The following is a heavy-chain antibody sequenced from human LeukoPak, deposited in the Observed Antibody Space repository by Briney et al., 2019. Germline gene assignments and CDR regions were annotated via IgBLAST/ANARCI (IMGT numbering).Heavy chain of an antibody. CDR2: IYYSGST. J-gene: IGHJ4*02. CDR3: ARDHGETHFGY. D-gene: IGHD3-10*01. Sequence: PSETLSLTCTVSGGSISSSSYYWGWIRQPPGKGLEWVGSIYYSGSTYYNPSLKSRVTISVDTSKNQFSLKLSSVTAADTAVYYCARDHGETHFGYWGQGTLVTVSS. CDR1: GGSISSSSYY. V-gene: IGHV4-39*07.